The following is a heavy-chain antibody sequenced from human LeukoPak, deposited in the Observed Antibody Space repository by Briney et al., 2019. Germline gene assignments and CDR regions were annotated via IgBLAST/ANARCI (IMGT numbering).Heavy chain of an antibody. CDR2: ISGSGGST. J-gene: IGHJ4*02. D-gene: IGHD3-22*01. V-gene: IGHV3-23*01. CDR1: GFTFSSYA. CDR3: AYYYDSSGYTF. Sequence: PGGSLRLSCAAFGFTFSSYALSWVRQAPGKGLEWVSAISGSGGSTYYADSVKGRFTISRDNSKNTLYLQMNSLRAEDTAVYYCAYYYDSSGYTFWGQGTLVTVSS.